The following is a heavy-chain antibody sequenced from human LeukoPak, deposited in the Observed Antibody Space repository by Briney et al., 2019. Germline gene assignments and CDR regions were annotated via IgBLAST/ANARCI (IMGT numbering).Heavy chain of an antibody. D-gene: IGHD5-18*01. CDR2: ISGSGSTT. J-gene: IGHJ4*02. V-gene: IGHV3-23*01. CDR1: GFTFSSYA. Sequence: PGGSLRLSCAASGFTFSSYAMSWVRQAPGKGLEWVSSISGSGSTTYYADSVKGRFTISRDNSKNTLYLQMNSLRAEDAAVYYCAKEEGYIYGLLDYWGQGILVTVSS. CDR3: AKEEGYIYGLLDY.